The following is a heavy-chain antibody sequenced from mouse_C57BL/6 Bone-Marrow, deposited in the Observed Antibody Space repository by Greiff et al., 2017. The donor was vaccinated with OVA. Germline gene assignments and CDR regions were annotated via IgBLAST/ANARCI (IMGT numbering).Heavy chain of an antibody. V-gene: IGHV1-22*01. D-gene: IGHD1-1*01. J-gene: IGHJ4*01. CDR2: INTNNGGT. Sequence: EVQLQQSGPELVKPGASVKMSCKASGYTFTDYNMHWVKQSHGKSLEWIGYINTNNGGTSYNQKFKGKATLTVNKSSSTAYMELRSLTSEDSAVYYCARVITTVVASPYAMDYWGQGTSVTVSS. CDR3: ARVITTVVASPYAMDY. CDR1: GYTFTDYN.